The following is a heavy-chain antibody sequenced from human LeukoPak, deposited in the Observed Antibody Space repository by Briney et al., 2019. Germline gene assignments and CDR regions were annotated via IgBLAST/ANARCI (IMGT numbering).Heavy chain of an antibody. CDR3: ARTPPGWSVYFDY. CDR2: LYYDGSTK. Sequence: SGGSLRLSCAASGFTFSSFGMHWVRQAPGKGLEWVAVLYYDGSTKYYADSVTGRFTISRDNAKNSLYLQMNSLRAEDTAVYYCARTPPGWSVYFDYWGQGTLVTVSS. J-gene: IGHJ4*02. CDR1: GFTFSSFG. D-gene: IGHD2-15*01. V-gene: IGHV3-33*01.